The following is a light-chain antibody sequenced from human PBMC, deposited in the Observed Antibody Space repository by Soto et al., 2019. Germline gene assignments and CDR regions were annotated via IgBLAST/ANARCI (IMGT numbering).Light chain of an antibody. CDR3: SSYAGSNRV. CDR1: STDHYGSNY. CDR2: EVT. J-gene: IGLJ3*02. Sequence: QSALTQPPSASGSPGQSVTISCTGTSTDHYGSNYVSWYQQHPGKVPKLIIYEVTQRPSGVPDRFSGSKSGNTASLTVSGLQAEDEADYYCSSYAGSNRVFGGGTKLTVL. V-gene: IGLV2-8*01.